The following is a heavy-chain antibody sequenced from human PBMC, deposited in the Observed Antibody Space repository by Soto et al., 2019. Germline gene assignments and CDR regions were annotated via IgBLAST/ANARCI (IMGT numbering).Heavy chain of an antibody. CDR3: ARDLPLIGYCSGGSCYPFDY. D-gene: IGHD2-15*01. CDR1: GFTFSSYS. J-gene: IGHJ4*02. Sequence: EVQLVESGGGLVKPGGSLRLSCAASGFTFSSYSMNWVRQAPGKGLEWVSSISSSSSYIYYADSVKGRFTISRDNAKNSLYLQMNSRRAEDTAVYYCARDLPLIGYCSGGSCYPFDYWGQGTLVTVSS. V-gene: IGHV3-21*01. CDR2: ISSSSSYI.